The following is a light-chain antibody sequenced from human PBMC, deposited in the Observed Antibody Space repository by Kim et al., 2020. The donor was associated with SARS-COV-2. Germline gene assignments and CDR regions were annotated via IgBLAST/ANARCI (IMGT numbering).Light chain of an antibody. Sequence: DVIMTQSPLSLPVTLGQPASISCRSSQSLVFSDGKTYLNWFHQRPGQSPRRLIYKVSNRDSGVPDRFSGSGSGTDFTLKISRLEAEDVWVYYCMYGTHWPPSFTFGGGTKVDIK. J-gene: IGKJ4*01. V-gene: IGKV2-30*01. CDR3: MYGTHWPPSFT. CDR2: KVS. CDR1: QSLVFSDGKTY.